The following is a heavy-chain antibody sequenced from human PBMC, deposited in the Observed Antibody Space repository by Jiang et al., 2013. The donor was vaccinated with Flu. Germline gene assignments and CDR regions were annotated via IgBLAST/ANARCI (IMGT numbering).Heavy chain of an antibody. CDR3: ASEENYYDSSGYID. J-gene: IGHJ4*02. D-gene: IGHD3-22*01. Sequence: PGLVKPSQTLSLTCTVSGGSISSGDYYWSWIRQPPGKGLEWIGYIYYSGSTYYNPSLKSRVTISVDTSKNQFSLKLSSVTAADTAVYYCASEENYYDSSGYIDWGQGTLVTVSS. CDR1: GGSISSGDYY. CDR2: IYYSGST. V-gene: IGHV4-30-4*01.